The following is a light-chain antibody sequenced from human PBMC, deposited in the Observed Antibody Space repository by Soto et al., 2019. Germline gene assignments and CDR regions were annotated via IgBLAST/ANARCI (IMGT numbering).Light chain of an antibody. CDR3: QQYNKWPLT. Sequence: EIMMTQSPGTLSASPGERATLSCRASQSVSSNLAWYQQKPGQAPRLLIYAVSTRATGIPARFSGSGSGTDFTLTFSSLQSEDFAVYDCQQYNKWPLTFGQGTKVEIK. J-gene: IGKJ1*01. V-gene: IGKV3-15*01. CDR2: AVS. CDR1: QSVSSN.